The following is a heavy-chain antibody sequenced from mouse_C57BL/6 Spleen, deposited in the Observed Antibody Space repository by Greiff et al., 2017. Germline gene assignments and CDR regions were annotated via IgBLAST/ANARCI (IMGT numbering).Heavy chain of an antibody. CDR3: ARLYGSSPAWFAY. D-gene: IGHD1-1*01. J-gene: IGHJ3*01. CDR1: GFTFSDYG. CDR2: ISNLAYSI. V-gene: IGHV5-15*01. Sequence: DVMLVESGGGLVQPGGSLKLSCAASGFTFSDYGMAWVRQAPRKGPEWVAFISNLAYSIYYADTVTGRFTISRENAKNTLYLEMSSLRSEDTAMYYCARLYGSSPAWFAYWGQGTLVTVSA.